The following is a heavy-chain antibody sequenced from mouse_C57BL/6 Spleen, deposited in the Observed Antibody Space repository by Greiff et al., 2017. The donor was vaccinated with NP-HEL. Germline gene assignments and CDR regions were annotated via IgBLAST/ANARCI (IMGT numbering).Heavy chain of an antibody. Sequence: EVMLVESGAELVRPGSSVKMSCKTSGYTFTSYGINWVKQRPGQGLEWIGYIYIGNGYTEYNEKFKGKATLTSDTSSSTAYMQLSSLTSEESAIYFCARSTADYAMDYWGQGTSVTVSS. CDR2: IYIGNGYT. CDR1: GYTFTSYG. CDR3: ARSTADYAMDY. V-gene: IGHV1-58*01. J-gene: IGHJ4*01. D-gene: IGHD1-2*01.